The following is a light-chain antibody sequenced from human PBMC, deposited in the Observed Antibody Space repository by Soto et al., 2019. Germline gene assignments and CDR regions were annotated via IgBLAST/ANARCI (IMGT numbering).Light chain of an antibody. CDR2: DNN. V-gene: IGLV1-51*01. J-gene: IGLJ2*01. CDR1: SSNIGNNY. Sequence: QSVLTQPPSVSAAPGQKVTISCSGSSSNIGNNYVSWYQQFPGTAPKLLIYDNNKRPSGIPDRFSGSRSGTSATLGITGLQTGDEADYYCGTWDSSLGTGVFGGGTKPTVL. CDR3: GTWDSSLGTGV.